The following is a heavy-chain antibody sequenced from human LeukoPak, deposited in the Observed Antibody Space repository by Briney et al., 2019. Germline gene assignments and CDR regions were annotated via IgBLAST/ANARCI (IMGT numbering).Heavy chain of an antibody. V-gene: IGHV3-23*01. D-gene: IGHD3-3*01. J-gene: IGHJ5*02. Sequence: GGSLRLSCAASGFTFSSYSMNWVRQAPGKGLEWVSAISGSGGSTYYADSVKGRFTISRDNSKNTLYLQMNSLRAEDTAVYYCAKSFWRPSPFDPWGQGTLVTVSS. CDR3: AKSFWRPSPFDP. CDR2: ISGSGGST. CDR1: GFTFSSYS.